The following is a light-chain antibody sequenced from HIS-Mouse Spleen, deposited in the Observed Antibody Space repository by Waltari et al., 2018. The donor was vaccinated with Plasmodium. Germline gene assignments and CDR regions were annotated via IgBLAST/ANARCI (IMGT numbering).Light chain of an antibody. CDR2: GAS. CDR1: QSVSSSY. CDR3: QQYGSSPIT. V-gene: IGKV3-20*01. J-gene: IGKJ5*01. Sequence: EIVLTQSPGTLSLSPGERATLSCRASQSVSSSYLAWYQQKPGQAPRLLILGASSRATSIPDRFSGSGSGTDFTLTISRLEPEDLAVYYCQQYGSSPITFGQGTRLEIK.